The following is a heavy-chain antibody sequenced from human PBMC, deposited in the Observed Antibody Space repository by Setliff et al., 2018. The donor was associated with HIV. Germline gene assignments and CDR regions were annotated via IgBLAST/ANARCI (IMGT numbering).Heavy chain of an antibody. CDR1: GVSISSYY. Sequence: SETLSLTCNVSGVSISSYYWSWIRQPPGKGLEYIGYIYSNGGTNYNPSLKSRVTISVDTSKNQFSLRLSSVTAADTAVYYCARRAGYSLDYWGQGTLVTVSS. CDR3: ARRAGYSLDY. J-gene: IGHJ4*02. D-gene: IGHD3-22*01. CDR2: IYSNGGT. V-gene: IGHV4-59*12.